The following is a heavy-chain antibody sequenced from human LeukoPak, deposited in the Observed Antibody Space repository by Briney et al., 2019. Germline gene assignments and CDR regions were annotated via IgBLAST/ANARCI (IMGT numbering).Heavy chain of an antibody. Sequence: ASVKVSCKVSGYILTELSMHWVRQAPGKGLEWMGGFDPEDGETIYAQKFQGRVTMTEDTSTDTAYMELSSLRSEDTAVYYCATARPSYYYGSGSHRKDAFDYWGQGTLVTVSS. CDR3: ATARPSYYYGSGSHRKDAFDY. CDR2: FDPEDGET. V-gene: IGHV1-24*01. CDR1: GYILTELS. D-gene: IGHD3-10*01. J-gene: IGHJ4*02.